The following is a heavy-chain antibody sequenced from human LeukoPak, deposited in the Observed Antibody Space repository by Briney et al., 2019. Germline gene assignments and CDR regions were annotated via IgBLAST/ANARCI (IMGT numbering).Heavy chain of an antibody. CDR2: VYISGDT. CDR3: ARLIAEVGGGTNYFDT. J-gene: IGHJ4*02. D-gene: IGHD2-21*01. Sequence: SETLSLTCTVSGGSVTTSYWSWIRQSAGEGLEWIGRVYISGDTKYNPSLKSRVITSLDASKNQFSLSLRSVTAADTAVYYCARLIAEVGGGTNYFDTWGQGTLVTVSS. CDR1: GGSVTTSY. V-gene: IGHV4-4*07.